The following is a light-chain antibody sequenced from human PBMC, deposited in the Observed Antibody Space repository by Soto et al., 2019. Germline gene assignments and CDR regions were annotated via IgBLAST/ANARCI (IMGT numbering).Light chain of an antibody. V-gene: IGKV3-20*01. CDR1: QSVSSY. CDR2: GAS. J-gene: IGKJ2*01. Sequence: RATLSCRASQSVSSYLAWYQQRPGQAPRLLIYGASSRVTGIPDKFTGSGSGTDFTLTISSLEPDDFAVYYCQQYGSSPYTFGQGTKVDIK. CDR3: QQYGSSPYT.